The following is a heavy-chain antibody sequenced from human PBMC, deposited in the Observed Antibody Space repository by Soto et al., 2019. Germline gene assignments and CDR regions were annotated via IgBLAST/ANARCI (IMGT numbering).Heavy chain of an antibody. CDR3: ARDCYPGIAAPGTSDY. D-gene: IGHD6-13*01. Sequence: GGSLRLSCAASGFTFSSYAMHWVRQAPDKGLEWVAVISYDGSNKYYADSVKGRFTISRDNSKNTLYLQMNSLRAEDTAVYYCARDCYPGIAAPGTSDYWGQGTLVPVSS. V-gene: IGHV3-30-3*01. CDR1: GFTFSSYA. J-gene: IGHJ4*02. CDR2: ISYDGSNK.